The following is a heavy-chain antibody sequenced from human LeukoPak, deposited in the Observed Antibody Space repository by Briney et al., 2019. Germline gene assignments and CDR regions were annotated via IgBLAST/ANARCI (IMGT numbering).Heavy chain of an antibody. CDR3: ASVTGYMTEDYFDY. V-gene: IGHV4-34*01. CDR2: INHSGST. Sequence: PSETLSLTCAVYGGSFSGYYWSWIRQPPGKGLEWIGEINHSGSTNYNPSLKSRVTISVDTSKNQFSLKLSSVTAADTAVYYCASVTGYMTEDYFDYWGQGTLITVSS. D-gene: IGHD6-13*01. CDR1: GGSFSGYY. J-gene: IGHJ4*02.